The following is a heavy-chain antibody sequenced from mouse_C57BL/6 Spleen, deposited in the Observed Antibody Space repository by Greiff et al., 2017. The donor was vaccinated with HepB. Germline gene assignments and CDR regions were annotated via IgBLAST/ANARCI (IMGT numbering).Heavy chain of an antibody. D-gene: IGHD2-4*01. J-gene: IGHJ2*01. CDR2: ISRGSSTI. CDR1: GFTFSDYG. Sequence: EVQGVESGGGLVKPGGSLKLSCAASGFTFSDYGMHWVRQAPEKGLEWVAYISRGSSTIYYADTVKGRFTISRDNAKNTLFLQMTSLRSEDTSMYYCASLYYDYDRAYYFDYWGQGTTLTVSS. CDR3: ASLYYDYDRAYYFDY. V-gene: IGHV5-17*01.